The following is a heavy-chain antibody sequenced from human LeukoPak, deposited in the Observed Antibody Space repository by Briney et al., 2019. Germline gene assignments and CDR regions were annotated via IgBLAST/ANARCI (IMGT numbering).Heavy chain of an antibody. Sequence: GGSLRLSCAASGFTFRIYSMNWVRQAPGTGLEWVSYISSSSYTNYADSVKGRFIISRDNAKNSLYLQMNSLRAEDTAVSYCASSMWGYYYDSIDQGFQHWGQGTLVTVSS. CDR1: GFTFRIYS. CDR2: ISSSSYT. D-gene: IGHD3-22*01. V-gene: IGHV3-11*03. CDR3: ASSMWGYYYDSIDQGFQH. J-gene: IGHJ1*01.